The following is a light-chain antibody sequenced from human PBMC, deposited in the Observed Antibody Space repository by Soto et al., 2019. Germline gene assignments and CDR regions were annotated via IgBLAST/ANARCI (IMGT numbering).Light chain of an antibody. V-gene: IGLV2-14*01. CDR1: INDVGGYNY. Sequence: QSALTQPASVSGSPGQSITISCTGTINDVGGYNYVSWYQHHPGKAPKLMIYEVTNRPSGVSDRFSGSKSGNTASLTISGLQAEDEADYYCSSYTTSSTLNVVFGGGTQLTVL. J-gene: IGLJ2*01. CDR2: EVT. CDR3: SSYTTSSTLNVV.